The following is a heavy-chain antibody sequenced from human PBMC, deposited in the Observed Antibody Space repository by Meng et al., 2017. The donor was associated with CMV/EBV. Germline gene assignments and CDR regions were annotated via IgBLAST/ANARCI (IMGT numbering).Heavy chain of an antibody. CDR1: GFTFSSYA. Sequence: GGSLRLSCAASGFTFSSYAMSWVRQAPGKGLEWVSVIYSGGSSTYYADSVKGRFTISRDKSKNTLYLQMNSLRAEDTAVYYCAKGGEGYSYGYDYWGQGTLVTVSS. CDR2: IYSGGSST. CDR3: AKGGEGYSYGYDY. V-gene: IGHV3-23*03. J-gene: IGHJ4*02. D-gene: IGHD5-18*01.